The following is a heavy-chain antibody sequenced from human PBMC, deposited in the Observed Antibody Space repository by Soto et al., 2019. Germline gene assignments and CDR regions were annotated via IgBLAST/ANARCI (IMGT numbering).Heavy chain of an antibody. CDR3: ARVWGALAPIAGWFGP. D-gene: IGHD3-16*01. J-gene: IGHJ5*02. Sequence: QVQLQESGPGLVKPSGTLSLTCAVSNGSITSGNWWSWVRQPPGKGLEWIGDIYQTGSTNYNPSLRRRVIISVDKSKNNFSLSLRSVTAADTAVYFCARVWGALAPIAGWFGPWGRGILVTVSS. V-gene: IGHV4-4*02. CDR1: NGSITSGNW. CDR2: IYQTGST.